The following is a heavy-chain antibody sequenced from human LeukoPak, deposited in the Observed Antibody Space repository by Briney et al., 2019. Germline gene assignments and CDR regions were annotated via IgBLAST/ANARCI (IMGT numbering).Heavy chain of an antibody. CDR3: ARDHGITGATIYPL. CDR2: ISSSGSTI. J-gene: IGHJ4*02. CDR1: GFTFSSYE. Sequence: GGSLRLSCAASGFTFSSYEMNWVRQAPGKGLEWVAYISSSGSTIYYADSVKGRFTISRDNAKNSLYMQMNSLRAEDTAVYYCARDHGITGATIYPLWGQGTLVTVP. V-gene: IGHV3-48*03. D-gene: IGHD1-7*01.